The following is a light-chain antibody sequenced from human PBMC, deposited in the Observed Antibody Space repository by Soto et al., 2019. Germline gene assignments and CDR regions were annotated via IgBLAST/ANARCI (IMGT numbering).Light chain of an antibody. V-gene: IGLV7-46*01. Sequence: QAVLTQEPSLTVSPGGTVTLTSGSSPGAVPSVHYHCWLQQKPGQAPGTLIYNTINKHSCTPARFSGSLLGGKAALTLSGAQPEYEAEYYCLLSYGGVFAVFGGGTNLTVL. CDR2: NTI. J-gene: IGLJ2*01. CDR1: PGAVPSVHY. CDR3: LLSYGGVFAV.